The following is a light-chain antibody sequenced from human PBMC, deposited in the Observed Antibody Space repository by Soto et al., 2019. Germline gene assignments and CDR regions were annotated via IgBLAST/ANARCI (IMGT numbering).Light chain of an antibody. J-gene: IGLJ1*01. CDR1: SSDVGGYEF. CDR3: SSFSSGSTL. Sequence: QSVLTQPASVSGSPGQSITISCTGTSSDVGGYEFVSWYQQHPGKAPKLMIYEVSNRPSGVSNRFSGSKSGNTASLTISGLQAEDEADYYCSSFSSGSTLFGTGTKLTVL. V-gene: IGLV2-14*01. CDR2: EVS.